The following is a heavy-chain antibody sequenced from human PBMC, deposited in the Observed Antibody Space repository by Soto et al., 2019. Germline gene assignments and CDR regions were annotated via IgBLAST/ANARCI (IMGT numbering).Heavy chain of an antibody. CDR1: GGTFSSYA. CDR3: ARHVPAAGYYYGMDV. J-gene: IGHJ6*02. V-gene: IGHV1-69*12. CDR2: IISIFGTA. D-gene: IGHD2-2*01. Sequence: QVQLVQSGAEVKKPGSSVKVSCKASGGTFSSYAISWVRQAPGQGLEWMGGIISIFGTANYAQKFQGRVKITADESTSTAYMELSSLRSEETAVYYCARHVPAAGYYYGMDVWGQGTTVTVSS.